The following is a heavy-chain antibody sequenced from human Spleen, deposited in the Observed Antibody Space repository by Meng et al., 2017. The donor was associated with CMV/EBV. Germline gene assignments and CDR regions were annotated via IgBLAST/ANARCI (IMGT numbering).Heavy chain of an antibody. D-gene: IGHD3-3*01. V-gene: IGHV4-59*01. J-gene: IGHJ6*02. Sequence: GSLRLSCTVSGGSISSFYWSWIRQPPGKGLEWIGYIFYSGSTNYNPSLKSRVTISVDTSKNQFSLKLSSVTAADTALYYCARGGKDFWSGYYPELTTNYGMDVWGQGTTVTVSS. CDR2: IFYSGST. CDR1: GGSISSFY. CDR3: ARGGKDFWSGYYPELTTNYGMDV.